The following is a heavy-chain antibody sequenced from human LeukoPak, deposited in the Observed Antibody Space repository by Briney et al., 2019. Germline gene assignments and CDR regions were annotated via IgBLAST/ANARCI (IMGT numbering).Heavy chain of an antibody. V-gene: IGHV1-2*02. CDR1: GYTFTRYY. CDR2: INPNSGGT. J-gene: IGHJ4*02. CDR3: ARAPKARVYAKAHFDY. D-gene: IGHD2-8*01. Sequence: ASVKVSCKASGYTFTRYYVNWVRQAPGQGLEWMGWINPNSGGTNYAQKFQGRVTMTRDTSISTAYMELSRLRSDDTAVYYCARAPKARVYAKAHFDYWGQGTLVTVSS.